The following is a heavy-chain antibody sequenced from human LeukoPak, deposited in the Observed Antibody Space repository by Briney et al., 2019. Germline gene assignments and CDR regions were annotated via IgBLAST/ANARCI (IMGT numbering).Heavy chain of an antibody. Sequence: SETLSLTCAVSGGSISSGGYSWSWIRQPPGKGLEWIGYIYYSGSTNYNPSLKSRVTISVDTSKNQFSLKLSSVTAADTAVYYCARLRRGGATGYYYYYMDVWGKGTTVTISS. CDR2: IYYSGST. V-gene: IGHV4-61*08. CDR3: ARLRRGGATGYYYYYMDV. D-gene: IGHD1-26*01. CDR1: GGSISSGGYS. J-gene: IGHJ6*03.